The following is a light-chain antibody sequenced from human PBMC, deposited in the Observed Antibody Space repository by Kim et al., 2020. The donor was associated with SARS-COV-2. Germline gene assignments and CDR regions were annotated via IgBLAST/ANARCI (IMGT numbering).Light chain of an antibody. Sequence: SVYPRQTARITCSGDKLGDKYACWYQQKPGQPPVLVIYQDSKRPAGIPERFSGSNSGNTATLTISGTQAMDEADYYCQAWDSSTGVFGTGTKVTVL. V-gene: IGLV3-1*01. CDR1: KLGDKY. CDR2: QDS. CDR3: QAWDSSTGV. J-gene: IGLJ1*01.